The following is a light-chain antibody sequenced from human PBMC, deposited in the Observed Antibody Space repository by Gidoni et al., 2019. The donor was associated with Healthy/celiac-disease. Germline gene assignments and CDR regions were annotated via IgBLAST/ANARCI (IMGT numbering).Light chain of an antibody. V-gene: IGKV3-20*01. Sequence: EIVLPQSPGTLSLSPGERATLSCRASQSVSSSYLAWYQQKPGQAPRLLISGASSRATGIPDRFSGRGSGTDLTLTISRLEPEDFEVYYCQQYGSSPPWTFGQGTKVEIK. CDR2: GAS. CDR3: QQYGSSPPWT. J-gene: IGKJ1*01. CDR1: QSVSSSY.